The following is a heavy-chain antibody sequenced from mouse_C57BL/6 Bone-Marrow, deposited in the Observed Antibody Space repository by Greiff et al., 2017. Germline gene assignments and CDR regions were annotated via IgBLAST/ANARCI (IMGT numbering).Heavy chain of an antibody. CDR1: GFTFSSYG. D-gene: IGHD1-1*01. J-gene: IGHJ3*01. V-gene: IGHV5-6*01. Sequence: EVMLVESGGDLVKPGGSLKLSCAASGFTFSSYGMSWVRQTPDKRLEWVATISSGGSYTYYPDSVKGRFTISRDNAKNTLYLQMSSLKSEDTAMYYCARKDYYGAYWGQGTLVTVSA. CDR2: ISSGGSYT. CDR3: ARKDYYGAY.